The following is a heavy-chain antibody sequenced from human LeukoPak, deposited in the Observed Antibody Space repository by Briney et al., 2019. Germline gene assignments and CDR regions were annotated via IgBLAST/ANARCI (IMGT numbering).Heavy chain of an antibody. J-gene: IGHJ6*03. CDR2: ISGSGGST. D-gene: IGHD2-21*01. Sequence: GGSLRLSCAASGFTFSSYAMSWVRQAPGKGLEWVSAISGSGGSTYYADSVKGRFTISRDNSKNTLYLQMNSLRAEDTAVYHCAKTFHIFDYYYMDVWGKGTTVTVSS. CDR3: AKTFHIFDYYYMDV. CDR1: GFTFSSYA. V-gene: IGHV3-23*01.